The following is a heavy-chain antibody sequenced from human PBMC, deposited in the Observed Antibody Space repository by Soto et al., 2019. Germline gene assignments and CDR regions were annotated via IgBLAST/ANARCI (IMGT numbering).Heavy chain of an antibody. CDR2: INHSGST. Sequence: SETLSLTCAVYGGSFSDFYWSWIRQPPGKGLEWIGEINHSGSTNYNPSLKSRVTISVDTSKNQFSLKLSSVTAADTAVYYCARRTTNLDYWGQGTLVTVSS. CDR3: ARRTTNLDY. D-gene: IGHD1-7*01. V-gene: IGHV4-34*01. J-gene: IGHJ4*02. CDR1: GGSFSDFY.